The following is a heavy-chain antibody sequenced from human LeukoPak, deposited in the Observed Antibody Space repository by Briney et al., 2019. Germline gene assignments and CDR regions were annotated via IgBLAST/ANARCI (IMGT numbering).Heavy chain of an antibody. CDR3: ARDLGYDFPWFDP. J-gene: IGHJ5*02. CDR2: IYYSGST. V-gene: IGHV4-59*11. CDR1: GGSISSHY. D-gene: IGHD3-3*01. Sequence: PSETLSLTCTVSGGSISSHYWSWIRQPPGKGLEWIGYIYYSGSTNYNPSLKSRVTISVDTSKNQFSLKLSSVTAADTAVYYCARDLGYDFPWFDPWGQGTLVTVSS.